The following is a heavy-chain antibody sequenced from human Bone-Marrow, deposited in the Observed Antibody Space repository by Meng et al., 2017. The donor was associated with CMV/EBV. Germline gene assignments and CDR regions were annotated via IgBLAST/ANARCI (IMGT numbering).Heavy chain of an antibody. V-gene: IGHV4-30-4*08. J-gene: IGHJ4*02. CDR2: IYYSGST. D-gene: IGHD3-3*01. Sequence: VSGVSISSGDCYWSWIRPPPGKGLEWIGYIYYSGSTYYNPSLRSRVTISVDTSKNQFSLKLSSVTAADTAVYYCARDRGDFWSGYDYWGQGTLVTVSS. CDR3: ARDRGDFWSGYDY. CDR1: GVSISSGDCY.